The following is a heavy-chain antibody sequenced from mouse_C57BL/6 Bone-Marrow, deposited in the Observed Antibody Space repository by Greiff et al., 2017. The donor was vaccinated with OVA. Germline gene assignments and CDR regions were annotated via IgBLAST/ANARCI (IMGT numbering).Heavy chain of an antibody. CDR2: LIYCGSYT. V-gene: IGHV5-4*01. Sequence: VQLKESGGGLVKPGGSLKLSCAASGFTFSSYAMSWVPQTPSNILESASPLIYCGSYTYYPDNVKGRFTISRDNAKNNLYLQMSHLKSEDTAMYYCARGGGSSKGYYFDYWGQGTTLTVSS. D-gene: IGHD1-1*01. CDR3: ARGGGSSKGYYFDY. CDR1: GFTFSSYA. J-gene: IGHJ2*01.